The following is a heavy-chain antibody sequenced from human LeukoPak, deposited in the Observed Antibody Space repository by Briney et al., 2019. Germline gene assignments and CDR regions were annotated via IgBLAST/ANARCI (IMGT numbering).Heavy chain of an antibody. D-gene: IGHD3-22*01. CDR1: GYSISSGYY. V-gene: IGHV4-38-2*01. CDR2: IYHSGST. Sequence: TSETLSLTCAVSGYSISSGYYWGWIRQPPGKGLEWIGSIYHSGSTYYNPSLKSRVTISVDTSKNQFSLKLSSVTAADTAVYYCARRGSGYGFDYWGQGTLVTVSS. CDR3: ARRGSGYGFDY. J-gene: IGHJ4*02.